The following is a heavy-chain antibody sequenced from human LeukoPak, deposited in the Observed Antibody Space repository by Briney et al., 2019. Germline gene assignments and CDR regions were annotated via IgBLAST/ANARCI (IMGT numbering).Heavy chain of an antibody. CDR2: INHNRGT. Sequence: SETLSLTCSVYGEPVSEYYWSWIRQPPGKGLEWIGEINHNRGTTYNPSLTSRVTILLDASKNQFSLSLSSVTAADTAVYYCAREDYYFDYWGQGTLVTVSS. J-gene: IGHJ4*02. CDR3: AREDYYFDY. V-gene: IGHV4-34*01. CDR1: GEPVSEYY. D-gene: IGHD2-15*01.